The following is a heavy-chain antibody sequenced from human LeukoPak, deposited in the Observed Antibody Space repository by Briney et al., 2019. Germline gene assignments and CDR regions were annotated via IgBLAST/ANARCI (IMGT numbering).Heavy chain of an antibody. D-gene: IGHD4-17*01. Sequence: ASVKVSCKASGYXFTGYYMDWVRQAPGQGLEWMGWINSDSGGTNYAQKFQGRVTMTRDTSTSTAYMELSSLRSDDTAFYYCARDTITVTTPYFDYWGQGTLVTVPS. CDR3: ARDTITVTTPYFDY. CDR2: INSDSGGT. V-gene: IGHV1-2*02. J-gene: IGHJ4*02. CDR1: GYXFTGYY.